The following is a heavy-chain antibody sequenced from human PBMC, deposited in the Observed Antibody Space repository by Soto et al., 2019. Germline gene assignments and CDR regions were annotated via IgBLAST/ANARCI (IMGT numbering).Heavy chain of an antibody. J-gene: IGHJ5*02. CDR2: ISYSGDT. Sequence: QVQLQESGPGLVKPSQTLSLTCTVSGGPNRSGGYYWSWIRQHPGKGLEWIGSISYSGDTYYTSSIKIRVTISVDTSKNQFSLKLSSVTAAGTAMYYCARCRTYYAPWGRGTLVIVSS. D-gene: IGHD3-16*01. CDR3: ARCRTYYAP. V-gene: IGHV4-31*03. CDR1: GGPNRSGGYY.